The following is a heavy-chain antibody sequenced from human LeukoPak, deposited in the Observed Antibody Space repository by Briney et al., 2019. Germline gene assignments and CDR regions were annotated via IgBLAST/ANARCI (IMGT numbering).Heavy chain of an antibody. CDR1: RFTFTSYS. J-gene: IGHJ4*02. D-gene: IGHD4-17*01. CDR2: ISSSSSYI. V-gene: IGHV3-21*01. CDR3: AKDWATVTSSDLDY. Sequence: GGSLRLSCAASRFTFTSYSMNWVRQAPGKGLEWVSSISSSSSYIYYTDSVKGRFTISRDNSKNTLFLQMNSLRAEDTAVYCCAKDWATVTSSDLDYWGQGTLVTVSS.